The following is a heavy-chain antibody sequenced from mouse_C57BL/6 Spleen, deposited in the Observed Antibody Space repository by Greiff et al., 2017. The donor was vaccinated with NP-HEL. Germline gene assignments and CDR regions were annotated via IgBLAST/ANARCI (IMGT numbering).Heavy chain of an antibody. Sequence: QVQLQQPGTELVKPGASVKLSCKASGYTFTSYWMHWVKQRPGQGLEWIGNINPSNGGTNYNEKFKSKATLTVDKSSSTAYMQLSSLTSEDSAVYYCARRGITTVVASAWFAYWGQGTLVTVSA. CDR1: GYTFTSYW. CDR2: INPSNGGT. J-gene: IGHJ3*01. CDR3: ARRGITTVVASAWFAY. V-gene: IGHV1-53*01. D-gene: IGHD1-1*01.